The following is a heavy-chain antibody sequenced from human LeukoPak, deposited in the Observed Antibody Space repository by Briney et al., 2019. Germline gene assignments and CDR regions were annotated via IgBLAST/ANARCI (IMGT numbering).Heavy chain of an antibody. V-gene: IGHV3-23*01. CDR1: GFTLNNHA. CDR2: ISSSGDAT. Sequence: GGSLRLSCAASGFTLNNHAMNWVRQAPGKGLEWVSLISSSGDATYYADSVQGRFTISRDNSRNTLYLHIDSLRVEDTATYYCARGTTDLDYWGQGTRVIVSS. D-gene: IGHD1-14*01. CDR3: ARGTTDLDY. J-gene: IGHJ4*02.